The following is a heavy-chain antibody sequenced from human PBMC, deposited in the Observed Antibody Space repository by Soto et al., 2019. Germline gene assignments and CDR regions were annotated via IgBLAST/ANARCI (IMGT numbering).Heavy chain of an antibody. D-gene: IGHD2-21*01. CDR1: EFMFSNFA. CDR2: ISYDGRHK. V-gene: IGHV3-30*04. CDR3: VRSKRRYCGTASTKIDP. Sequence: SLRLSGAAAEFMFSNFAMNCVRQSPGKGLEWVALISYDGRHKYYADSVKGRISISRDNSKNILYLQMSALRAEDTARYYCVRSKRRYCGTASTKIDPWAQGTVVAVSS. J-gene: IGHJ5*02.